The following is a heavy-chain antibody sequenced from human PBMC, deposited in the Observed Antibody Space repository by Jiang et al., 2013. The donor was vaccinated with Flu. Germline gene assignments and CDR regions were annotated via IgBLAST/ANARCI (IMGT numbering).Heavy chain of an antibody. Sequence: GLVKPSQTLSLTCTVSGGSISSGDYYWSWIRQPPGKGLEWIGYIYYSGSTYYNPSLKSRVTISVDMSKNQFSLKLSSVTAADTAVYYCARDAPRGYSYGPRGHYFDYWGQGTLVTVSS. CDR3: ARDAPRGYSYGPRGHYFDY. J-gene: IGHJ4*02. CDR1: GGSISSGDYY. CDR2: IYYSGST. V-gene: IGHV4-30-4*08. D-gene: IGHD5-18*01.